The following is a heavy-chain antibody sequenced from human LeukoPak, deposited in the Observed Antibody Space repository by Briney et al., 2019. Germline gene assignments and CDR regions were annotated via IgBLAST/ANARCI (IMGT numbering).Heavy chain of an antibody. J-gene: IGHJ5*02. D-gene: IGHD6-19*01. Sequence: PSETLSLTCTASGGSISSHYWSWIRQPPGKGLEWIGYIYYSGSTNYNPSLKSRVTISVDTSKNQFSLKLSSVTAAGTAVYYCARGPKGSGWYNWFDPWGQGTLVTVSS. CDR1: GGSISSHY. V-gene: IGHV4-59*11. CDR3: ARGPKGSGWYNWFDP. CDR2: IYYSGST.